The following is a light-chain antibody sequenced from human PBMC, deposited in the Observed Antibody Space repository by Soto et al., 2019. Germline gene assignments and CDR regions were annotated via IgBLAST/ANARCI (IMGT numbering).Light chain of an antibody. CDR3: QQYYSYPYT. J-gene: IGKJ2*01. Sequence: AIRMTQSPSSFSASTGDRVTITCRASQGISRSLAWYQQKPGKAPKLLIYAASTLQSGVPSRFSGSGSGTDFTLTISCLQSEDFATYYCQQYYSYPYTFGQGTKLEIK. CDR1: QGISRS. CDR2: AAS. V-gene: IGKV1-8*01.